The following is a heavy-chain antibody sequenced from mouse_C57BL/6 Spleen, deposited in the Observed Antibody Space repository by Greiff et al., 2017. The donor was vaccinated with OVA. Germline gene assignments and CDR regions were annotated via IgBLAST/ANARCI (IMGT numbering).Heavy chain of an antibody. CDR3: ARDQSRMDY. CDR1: GYSITSGYY. CDR2: ISYDGSN. Sequence: EVQLQESGPGLVKPSQSLSLTCSVTGYSITSGYYWNWIRQFPGNKLEWMGYISYDGSNNYNPSLKNRISITRDTSKNQFFLKLNSVTTEDTATYYCARDQSRMDYWGQGTSVTVSS. J-gene: IGHJ4*01. V-gene: IGHV3-6*01.